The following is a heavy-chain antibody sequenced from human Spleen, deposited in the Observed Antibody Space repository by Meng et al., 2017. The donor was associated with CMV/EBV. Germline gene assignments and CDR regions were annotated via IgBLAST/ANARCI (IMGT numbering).Heavy chain of an antibody. D-gene: IGHD6-13*01. Sequence: GSLRLSCTVSGGSISSYYWSWIRQPPGKGLEWIGYMYYSGSTNYNPSLKSRVTISVDTSKNQFSLKLSSVTAADTAVYYCARDRIAAASNWFDPWGQGTLVTVSS. CDR3: ARDRIAAASNWFDP. J-gene: IGHJ5*02. V-gene: IGHV4-59*01. CDR1: GGSISSYY. CDR2: MYYSGST.